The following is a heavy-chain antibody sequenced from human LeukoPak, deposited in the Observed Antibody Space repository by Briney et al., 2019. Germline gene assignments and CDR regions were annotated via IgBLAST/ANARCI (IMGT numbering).Heavy chain of an antibody. CDR2: ISAYNGNT. CDR3: ARDPSYGSGSHWFDP. Sequence: ASVKVSCKASGYIFTSYGISWVRQAPGQGLEWMGWISAYNGNTNYAQKLQGRVTMTTDTSTSTAYMELRSLRSDDTAVYYCARDPSYGSGSHWFDPWGQGTLVTVSS. J-gene: IGHJ5*02. CDR1: GYIFTSYG. D-gene: IGHD3-10*01. V-gene: IGHV1-18*01.